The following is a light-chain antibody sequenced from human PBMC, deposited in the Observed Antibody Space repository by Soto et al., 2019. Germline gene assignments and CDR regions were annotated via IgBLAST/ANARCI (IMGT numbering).Light chain of an antibody. J-gene: IGLJ1*01. CDR3: CSFTSITTYA. V-gene: IGLV2-14*01. CDR1: SSDVGAYNY. Sequence: QSVLTQPASVSGSLGQSITISCTGTSSDVGAYNYVSWYQQQPGKAPKLMISEVSNRPSGVSNRFSGSKSGNTASLSISGLQAEDEADYYCCSFTSITTYAFGTGTKVTAL. CDR2: EVS.